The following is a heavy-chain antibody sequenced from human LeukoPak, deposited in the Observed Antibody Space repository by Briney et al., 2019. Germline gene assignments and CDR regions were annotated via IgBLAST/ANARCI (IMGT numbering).Heavy chain of an antibody. Sequence: GGSLRLSCAASGFTFSSYSMNWVRQAPGKGLEWVSSISSSTYIYYADSVKGRFTISRDNAKNSLYLQMNSLRAADTAVYYCARDLLGWELHYFDYWGQGTLVTVSS. J-gene: IGHJ4*02. CDR2: ISSSTYI. CDR3: ARDLLGWELHYFDY. D-gene: IGHD1-26*01. CDR1: GFTFSSYS. V-gene: IGHV3-21*01.